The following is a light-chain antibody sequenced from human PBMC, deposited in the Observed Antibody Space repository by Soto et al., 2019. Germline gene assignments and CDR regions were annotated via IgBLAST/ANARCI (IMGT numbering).Light chain of an antibody. V-gene: IGLV2-14*03. CDR1: SSDVGGYKY. J-gene: IGLJ1*01. CDR2: DIR. Sequence: QSVLTQPASVSGSPGQSITISCTGTSSDVGGYKYVSWYQQYPGKAPKLMIYDIRNRPSGVSNRFSGSKSGNTASLTISGLQAEDEADYYCSSYTSSSTRVFGTGTKLTVL. CDR3: SSYTSSSTRV.